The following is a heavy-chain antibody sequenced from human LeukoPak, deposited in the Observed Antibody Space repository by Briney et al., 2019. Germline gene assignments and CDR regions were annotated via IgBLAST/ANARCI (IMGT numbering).Heavy chain of an antibody. V-gene: IGHV4-59*01. Sequence: PAETLSLTCTVPGGSISSYYGSWIRQPPGKGLEWIGYIYYRGRTNYNPSLKGRVTISVDTSKNQFSLKLSSVTAADTAVYYCASLYCSGGSCYFDYWGQGTLVTVSS. CDR3: ASLYCSGGSCYFDY. D-gene: IGHD2-15*01. CDR2: IYYRGRT. J-gene: IGHJ4*02. CDR1: GGSISSYY.